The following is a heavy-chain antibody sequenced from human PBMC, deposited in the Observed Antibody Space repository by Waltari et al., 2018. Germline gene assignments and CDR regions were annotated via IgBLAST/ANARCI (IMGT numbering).Heavy chain of an antibody. J-gene: IGHJ3*01. V-gene: IGHV3-23*03. CDR1: KFTVTKHA. CDR3: ARFGLALDL. D-gene: IGHD3-16*01. Sequence: EVQLLESGGGLVQPGGSLRLSCAASKFTVTKHAMSWVRQAPGKGLAWVSVIYSGGRTDFGDSVKGRFTMSRDDSKNTVYLQMNSLRPEDTALYYCARFGLALDLWGQGTMVTVSS. CDR2: IYSGGRT.